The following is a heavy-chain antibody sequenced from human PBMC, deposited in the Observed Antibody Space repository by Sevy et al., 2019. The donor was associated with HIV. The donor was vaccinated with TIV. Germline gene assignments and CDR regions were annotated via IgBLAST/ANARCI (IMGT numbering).Heavy chain of an antibody. Sequence: GGSLRLSCAASGFTFSSYAMSWVRQAPGKGLEWVSAISGSGGSTYYADSVKGRFTISRDNSKNTLYLQMNSLRAEDTAVYYCATSQAYYYDDTGYPDAFVIWGQGTMVTVSS. J-gene: IGHJ3*02. CDR1: GFTFSSYA. V-gene: IGHV3-23*01. CDR3: ATSQAYYYDDTGYPDAFVI. D-gene: IGHD3-22*01. CDR2: ISGSGGST.